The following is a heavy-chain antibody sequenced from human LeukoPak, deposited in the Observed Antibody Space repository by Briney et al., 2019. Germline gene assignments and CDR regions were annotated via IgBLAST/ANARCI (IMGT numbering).Heavy chain of an antibody. CDR3: ARALIAVAGFDY. J-gene: IGHJ4*02. CDR2: ISSSSSYI. D-gene: IGHD6-19*01. CDR1: GFTFSSYS. V-gene: IGHV3-21*01. Sequence: AGGSLRLSCAASGFTFSSYSMNWVRQAPGKGLEWVSSISSSSSYIYYADSVKGRFTISRDNAKNSLYLQMNSLRAEDTAVYYCARALIAVAGFDYWGQGTLVTVSS.